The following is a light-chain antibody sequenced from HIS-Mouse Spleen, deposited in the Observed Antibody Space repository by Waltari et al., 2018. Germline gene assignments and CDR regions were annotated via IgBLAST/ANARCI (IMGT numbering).Light chain of an antibody. CDR2: EVS. Sequence: QSALTQPPSASGSPGQSVTISCTGTSSDVGGYNYVSWYQQHPGKAPKLMLYEVSKRPAGVPDRFSGSKSGNTASLTVSGLQAEDEADYYCSSYAGSSWVFGGGTKLTVL. CDR3: SSYAGSSWV. V-gene: IGLV2-8*01. J-gene: IGLJ3*02. CDR1: SSDVGGYNY.